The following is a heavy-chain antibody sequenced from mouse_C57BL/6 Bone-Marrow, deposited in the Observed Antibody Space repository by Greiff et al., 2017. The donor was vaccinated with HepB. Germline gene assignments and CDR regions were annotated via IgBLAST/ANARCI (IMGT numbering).Heavy chain of an antibody. Sequence: VKLMESGAELARPGASVKLSCKASGYTFTSYGISWVKQRTGQGLEWIGEIYPRSGNTYYNEKFKGKATLTADKSSSTAYMELRSLTSEDSAVYFCARRADYYCSSFSFDYWGQGTTLTVSS. V-gene: IGHV1-81*01. J-gene: IGHJ2*01. D-gene: IGHD1-1*01. CDR3: ARRADYYCSSFSFDY. CDR1: GYTFTSYG. CDR2: IYPRSGNT.